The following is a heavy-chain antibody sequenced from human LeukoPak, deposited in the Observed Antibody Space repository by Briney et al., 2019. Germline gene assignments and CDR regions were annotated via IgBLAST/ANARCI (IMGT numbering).Heavy chain of an antibody. J-gene: IGHJ4*02. Sequence: GASVKVSCKASGYTFTGYYMHWVRQAPGQGLEWMGWINPNSGGTNYAQKFQGRVTMTRDTSISTAYMELSRLRSDDTAVYYCVRAFRYYDSSGYYRLFDYRGQGTLVTVSS. D-gene: IGHD3-22*01. CDR3: VRAFRYYDSSGYYRLFDY. CDR1: GYTFTGYY. V-gene: IGHV1-2*02. CDR2: INPNSGGT.